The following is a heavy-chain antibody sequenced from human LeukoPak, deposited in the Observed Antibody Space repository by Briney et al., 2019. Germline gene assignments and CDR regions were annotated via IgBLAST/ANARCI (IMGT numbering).Heavy chain of an antibody. D-gene: IGHD5-18*01. Sequence: GGSLRLSCAASGFTFSDYYMSWIRQAPGKGLEWVSYISSSGNIIYSADSVKGRFTISRDNAKNSLYLQINSLRAEDTAVYYCARATAADTVMIYFDYWGQGTLVTVSS. CDR2: ISSSGNII. V-gene: IGHV3-11*01. CDR3: ARATAADTVMIYFDY. J-gene: IGHJ4*02. CDR1: GFTFSDYY.